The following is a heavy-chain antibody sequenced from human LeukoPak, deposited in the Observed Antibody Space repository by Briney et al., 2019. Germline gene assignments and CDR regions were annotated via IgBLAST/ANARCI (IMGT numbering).Heavy chain of an antibody. CDR3: ARDSTAVAANDH. Sequence: PSETLSLTCTVSGGSISSGSYYWSWIRQPAGKGLEWIGRIYTSGSTNYNPSLKSRVTISVDTSKNQFSLKLSSVTAADTAVYYCARDSTAVAANDHWGQGTLVTVFS. CDR1: GGSISSGSYY. D-gene: IGHD6-19*01. V-gene: IGHV4-61*02. J-gene: IGHJ4*02. CDR2: IYTSGST.